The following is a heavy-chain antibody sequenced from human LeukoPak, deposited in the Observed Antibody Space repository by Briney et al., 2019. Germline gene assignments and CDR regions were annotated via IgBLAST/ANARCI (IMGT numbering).Heavy chain of an antibody. Sequence: SETLSLTCTVSGGSISSYYWSWIRQPPGKGLEWIGYIYYSGSTNYNPSLKSRVTTSVDTSKNQFSLKLSSVTAADTAVYYCARRARNYMDVWGKGTTVTISS. J-gene: IGHJ6*03. CDR3: ARRARNYMDV. D-gene: IGHD6-6*01. CDR2: IYYSGST. V-gene: IGHV4-59*01. CDR1: GGSISSYY.